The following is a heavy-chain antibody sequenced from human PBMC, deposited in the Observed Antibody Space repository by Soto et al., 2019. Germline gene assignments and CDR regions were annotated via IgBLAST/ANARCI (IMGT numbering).Heavy chain of an antibody. D-gene: IGHD3-16*01. Sequence: DVQLVESGGGLVQPGGSLRLSCTASGFTFSSRAMNWVRQFPGRGLEWVSYISSSSSNIDYADSVKGRFTVSRDNAKNSLYLQMNNLRDEDTAVYYCASDRSLGSNWYYYLESWGQGTLVTVSS. V-gene: IGHV3-48*02. CDR2: ISSSSSNI. J-gene: IGHJ4*02. CDR1: GFTFSSRA. CDR3: ASDRSLGSNWYYYLES.